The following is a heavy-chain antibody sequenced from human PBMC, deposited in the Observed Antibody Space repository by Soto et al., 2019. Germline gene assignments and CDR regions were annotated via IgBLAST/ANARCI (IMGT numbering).Heavy chain of an antibody. D-gene: IGHD3-10*01. Sequence: SETLSLTCTVSGGSISSSSYYWGWIRQPPGKGLEWIGSIYCSGSTYYNPSLKSRVTISVDTSKNQFSLKLSSVTAADTAVYYCAGGDYYYYGMDVWGQGTTVTVSS. CDR1: GGSISSSSYY. V-gene: IGHV4-39*01. CDR3: AGGDYYYYGMDV. J-gene: IGHJ6*02. CDR2: IYCSGST.